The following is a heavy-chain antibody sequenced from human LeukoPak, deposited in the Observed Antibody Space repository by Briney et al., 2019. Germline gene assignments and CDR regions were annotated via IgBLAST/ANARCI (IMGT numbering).Heavy chain of an antibody. J-gene: IGHJ4*02. V-gene: IGHV3-66*01. CDR3: TKGLWAGVSAARD. CDR1: GFTVSSNY. D-gene: IGHD3-10*01. Sequence: GGSLRLSCAASGFTVSSNYMSWVRQAPGKGLEWVSGFYTGGDTYYADSVKDRFTISRDNSKNTLYLQMNSLRAEDTAVYYCTKGLWAGVSAARDWGQGTLVTVSS. CDR2: FYTGGDT.